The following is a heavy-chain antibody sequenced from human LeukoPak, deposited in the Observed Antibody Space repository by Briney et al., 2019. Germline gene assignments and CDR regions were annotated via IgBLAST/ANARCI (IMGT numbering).Heavy chain of an antibody. CDR3: ARGEGATPYYYYYMDV. D-gene: IGHD1-26*01. J-gene: IGHJ6*03. Sequence: SETLSLTCTVSGGSISSGSYYWSWIRQPAGKGLEWIGRIYTSGSTNYNPSLKSRVTISVDTSKNQFSLKLSSVTAADTAVYYCARGEGATPYYYYYMDVWGKGTTVTISS. CDR2: IYTSGST. V-gene: IGHV4-61*02. CDR1: GGSISSGSYY.